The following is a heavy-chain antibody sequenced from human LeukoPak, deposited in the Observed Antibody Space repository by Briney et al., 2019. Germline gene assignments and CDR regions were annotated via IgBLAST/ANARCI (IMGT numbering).Heavy chain of an antibody. CDR1: GYRFTAQY. CDR2: INPNNGDT. J-gene: IGHJ4*02. CDR3: ASYTRSVSTPPFDY. V-gene: IGHV1-2*02. Sequence: ASVKVSCKASGYRFTAQYMHWLRQAPGQGLEWRGWINPNNGDTKYAQSFLGRVIMTRDTSTTTAYMELSSLRSDDTAVYFCASYTRSVSTPPFDYWGQGTLVTVSS. D-gene: IGHD3-16*01.